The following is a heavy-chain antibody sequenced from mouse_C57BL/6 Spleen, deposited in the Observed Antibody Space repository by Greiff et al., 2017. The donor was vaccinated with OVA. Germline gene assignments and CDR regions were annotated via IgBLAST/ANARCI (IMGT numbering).Heavy chain of an antibody. J-gene: IGHJ1*03. CDR2: IYPGGGYT. CDR3: ARSEDDYYGSEGYFDV. Sequence: QVQLQQSGAELVRPGTSVKMSCKASGYTFTNYWIGWAKQRPGHGLEWIGDIYPGGGYTNYNEKFKGKATLTADKSSSTAYMQFSSLTSEDSAIYYCARSEDDYYGSEGYFDVWGTGTTVTVSS. CDR1: GYTFTNYW. V-gene: IGHV1-63*01. D-gene: IGHD1-1*01.